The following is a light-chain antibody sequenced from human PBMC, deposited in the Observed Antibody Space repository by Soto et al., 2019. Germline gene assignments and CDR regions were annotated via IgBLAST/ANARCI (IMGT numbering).Light chain of an antibody. Sequence: DIQMTQSPSTLSASVGDRVTITCRASESISSWLAWYQQKPGKAPKLLIYEASSLESGVPSRFSGSASGTEFTLTISSLQPDDFATYSCQQYEASPLTFGGGTKVEIK. CDR3: QQYEASPLT. V-gene: IGKV1-5*03. J-gene: IGKJ4*01. CDR2: EAS. CDR1: ESISSW.